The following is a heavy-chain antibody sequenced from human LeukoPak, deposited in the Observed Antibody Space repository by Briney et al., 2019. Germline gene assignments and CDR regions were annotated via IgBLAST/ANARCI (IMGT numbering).Heavy chain of an antibody. D-gene: IGHD4-17*01. CDR3: AREPNDYGDYGYYFDY. Sequence: SVKVSCKASGGTFSSYAISWVRQAPGQGLEWMGRIIPILGIANYAQKFQGRVTITADKSTSTAYMELSSLRSEDTAVYYCAREPNDYGDYGYYFDYWGQGTLVTVSS. CDR2: IIPILGIA. J-gene: IGHJ4*02. V-gene: IGHV1-69*04. CDR1: GGTFSSYA.